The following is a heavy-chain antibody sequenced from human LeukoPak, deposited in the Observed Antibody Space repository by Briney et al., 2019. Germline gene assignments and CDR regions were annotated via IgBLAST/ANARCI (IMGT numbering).Heavy chain of an antibody. CDR1: GFTFNNYG. CDR3: ARDYPEGAYMDV. CDR2: ITHDGSNA. D-gene: IGHD1-14*01. V-gene: IGHV3-30*03. Sequence: GGSLRLSCAASGFTFNNYGIHWVRQAPGKGLEWVAVITHDGSNAYYADSVKGRFTISRDNSKNTLYLQMNSLRAEDTAVYYCARDYPEGAYMDVWGKGTTVTISS. J-gene: IGHJ6*03.